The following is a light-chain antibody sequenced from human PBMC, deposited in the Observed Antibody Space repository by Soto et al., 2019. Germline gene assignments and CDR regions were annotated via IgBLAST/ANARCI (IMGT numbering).Light chain of an antibody. CDR3: AAWDESQNGQV. V-gene: IGLV1-44*01. J-gene: IGLJ3*02. Sequence: QSVLTQPPSVSGTPGQSVTISCSGSSSNIGGQTVSWYQQLPGTAPNLLIYSGHQRPSGVPDRFSASKSGSSASLAISGLQSEDEVDYYCAAWDESQNGQVFGGGTKLTVL. CDR2: SGH. CDR1: SSNIGGQT.